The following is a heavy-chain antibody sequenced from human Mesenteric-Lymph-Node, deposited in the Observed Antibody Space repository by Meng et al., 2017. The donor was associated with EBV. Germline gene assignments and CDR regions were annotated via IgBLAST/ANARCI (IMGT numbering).Heavy chain of an antibody. CDR3: ARVGAYCGGDCYHPR. CDR1: GGSLSSRNL. V-gene: IGHV4-4*02. Sequence: QVQLQESGPALVKPSGTLSLICAVSGGSLSSRNLWSWVRQPPGKGLEWIGEIYHSGSTNYNPSLKSRVTISVDESKNQFSLRLSSVTAADTAVYYCARVGAYCGGDCYHPRWGQGTLVTVSS. J-gene: IGHJ4*02. CDR2: IYHSGST. D-gene: IGHD2-21*02.